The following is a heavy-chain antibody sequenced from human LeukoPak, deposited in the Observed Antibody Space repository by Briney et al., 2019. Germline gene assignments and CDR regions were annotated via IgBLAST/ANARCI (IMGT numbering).Heavy chain of an antibody. CDR1: GFTFSSYA. CDR3: AKDRCSNGIGCLYYYMDV. J-gene: IGHJ6*03. Sequence: GGSLRLSCAASGFTFSSYAMSWVRQAPGKGLEWVSAISGSGGNIYYADSVKGRFSISRDNSKNMLNLQMNSLRAEDTAVYYCAKDRCSNGIGCLYYYMDVWGKGSTVTIYS. D-gene: IGHD2-8*01. CDR2: ISGSGGNI. V-gene: IGHV3-23*01.